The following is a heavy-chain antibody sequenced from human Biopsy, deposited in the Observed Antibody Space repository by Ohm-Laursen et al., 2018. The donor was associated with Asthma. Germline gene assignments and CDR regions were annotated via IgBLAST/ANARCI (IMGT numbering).Heavy chain of an antibody. Sequence: SLRLSCAASGFSFNSFGMHWVRQAPGKGLEWVAVMSFDGRQTYYADSVKGRFTISRDNSKNTLYLQMNSLRAEDTAVYYCAKERYYDFWSGYPIWGQGTMVTVSS. J-gene: IGHJ3*02. CDR2: MSFDGRQT. CDR1: GFSFNSFG. D-gene: IGHD3-3*01. CDR3: AKERYYDFWSGYPI. V-gene: IGHV3-30*18.